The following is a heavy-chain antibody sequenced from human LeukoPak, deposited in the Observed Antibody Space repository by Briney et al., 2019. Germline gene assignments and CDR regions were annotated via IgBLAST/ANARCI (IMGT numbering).Heavy chain of an antibody. CDR1: GFTFNSYW. CDR3: ARDDYGSEIDY. V-gene: IGHV3-7*01. D-gene: IGHD3-10*01. Sequence: GGSLRVSCAASGFTFNSYWMSWVRQARGKGLERLANIKQDGSEKNYVDSVKGRFTISRDNAKNSLYLQMNSLRAEDTAVYYCARDDYGSEIDYWGQGTLVTVSS. J-gene: IGHJ4*02. CDR2: IKQDGSEK.